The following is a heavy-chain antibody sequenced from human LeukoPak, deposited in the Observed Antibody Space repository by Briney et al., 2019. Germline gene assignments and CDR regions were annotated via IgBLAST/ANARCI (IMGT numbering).Heavy chain of an antibody. D-gene: IGHD3-22*01. V-gene: IGHV4-34*01. Sequence: PETLSLTCAVDGGSSSDYYWTWIRHPPGKGLEWIGEINHSGSTNYNPSLKSRVTLSVDTSKNQFSLRLNSVTAADTAVYYCATVPYDSSGYYSAGYFQHWGQGTLVTVSS. J-gene: IGHJ1*01. CDR3: ATVPYDSSGYYSAGYFQH. CDR2: INHSGST. CDR1: GGSSSDYY.